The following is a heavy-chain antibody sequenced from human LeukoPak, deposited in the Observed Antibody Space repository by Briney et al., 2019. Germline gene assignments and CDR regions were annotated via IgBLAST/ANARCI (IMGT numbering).Heavy chain of an antibody. V-gene: IGHV3-7*01. CDR1: GFTFSNYW. Sequence: SGGSLRLSCAASGFTFSNYWMTWVRQAPGKGLEWVANIKEDGSEKYYVDSVKGRFTISKDNAHNSLYLQMNSLRVEDTAVYYCARDETRRFDYWGQGTLVTVSS. J-gene: IGHJ4*02. CDR3: ARDETRRFDY. CDR2: IKEDGSEK.